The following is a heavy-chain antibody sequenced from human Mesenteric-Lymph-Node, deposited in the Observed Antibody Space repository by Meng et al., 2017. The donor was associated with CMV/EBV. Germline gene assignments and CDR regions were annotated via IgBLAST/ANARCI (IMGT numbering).Heavy chain of an antibody. CDR3: ARVKWGITGTT. CDR2: ISYDGSNK. Sequence: VQLVECGGGVVQRGRSLGLSCAASGFTFSSYAMHWVRQAPGKGLEWVAVISYDGSNKYYADSVKGRFTISRDNSKNTLYLQMNSLRAEDTAVYYCARVKWGITGTTWGQGTLVTASS. J-gene: IGHJ5*02. V-gene: IGHV3-30*04. D-gene: IGHD1-20*01. CDR1: GFTFSSYA.